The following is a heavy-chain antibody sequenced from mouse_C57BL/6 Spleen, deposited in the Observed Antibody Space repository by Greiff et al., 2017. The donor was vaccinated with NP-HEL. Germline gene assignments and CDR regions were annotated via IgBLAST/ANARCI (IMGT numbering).Heavy chain of an antibody. CDR3: ARGSGSGD. CDR1: GYTFTSYT. CDR2: INPSSGYT. V-gene: IGHV1-4*01. D-gene: IGHD3-2*02. J-gene: IGHJ2*01. Sequence: VQLQESGAELARPGASVKMSCKASGYTFTSYTMHWVKQRPGQGLEWIGYINPSSGYTKYNQKFKDKATLTADKSSSTAYMQLRSLTSEDSAVYYCARGSGSGDWGQGTTLTVSS.